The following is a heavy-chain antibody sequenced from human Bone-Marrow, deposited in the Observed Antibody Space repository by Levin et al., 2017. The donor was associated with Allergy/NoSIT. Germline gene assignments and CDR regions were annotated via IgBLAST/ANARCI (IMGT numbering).Heavy chain of an antibody. D-gene: IGHD6-13*01. CDR3: ASDSSDWYRGFDP. CDR2: ISDSSSTI. CDR1: GFIFSSYS. J-gene: IGHJ5*02. V-gene: IGHV3-48*04. Sequence: GGSLRLSCAASGFIFSSYSMNWVRQAPGKGLEWVSYISDSSSTIYYADSVKGRFTISRDNAKNTLYLQMNSLKAEDTAVYYCASDSSDWYRGFDPWGQGTLVTVSS.